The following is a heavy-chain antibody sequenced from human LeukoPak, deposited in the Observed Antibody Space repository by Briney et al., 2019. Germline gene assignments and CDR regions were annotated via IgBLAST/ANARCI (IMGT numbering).Heavy chain of an antibody. V-gene: IGHV3-72*01. D-gene: IGHD5-24*01. CDR3: TRIEMAIFSSDH. Sequence: GGSLRLSCAASGFSFSDHYMDWVRQAPGKGLEWVGRIRNKAKSYTTEYAASVKGRFTISRDDSKNSLYLQMNSLKTEDTALYYCTRIEMAIFSSDHWGQGTLVTVSS. CDR2: IRNKAKSYTT. J-gene: IGHJ4*02. CDR1: GFSFSDHY.